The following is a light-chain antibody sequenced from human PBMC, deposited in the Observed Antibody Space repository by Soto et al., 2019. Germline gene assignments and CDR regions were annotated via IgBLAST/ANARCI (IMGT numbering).Light chain of an antibody. Sequence: EIVLTQSPATLSLSPGERATLSCRASQSVSSYLAWYQQKPGQAPRLLIYDASNRATGIPARFSGSGSGTVITLTISSLEPEYFAVYYCQQRSNWLTFGGGTKVEIK. CDR3: QQRSNWLT. CDR2: DAS. J-gene: IGKJ4*01. CDR1: QSVSSY. V-gene: IGKV3-11*01.